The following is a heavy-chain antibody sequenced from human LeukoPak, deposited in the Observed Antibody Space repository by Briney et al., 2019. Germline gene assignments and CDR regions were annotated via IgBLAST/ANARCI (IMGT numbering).Heavy chain of an antibody. CDR3: VRENRGSSYGYFDY. CDR1: GFSFTNSW. CDR2: IDTDGSAT. J-gene: IGHJ4*02. D-gene: IGHD5-18*01. Sequence: GGSLRLSCAASGFSFTNSWMHWVRQAPGKGLVWVSRIDTDGSATNYADSVKGRFTVARDNAKNTLYLQMNSLRVEDTAVYYCVRENRGSSYGYFDYWGQGNLVTVSP. V-gene: IGHV3-74*01.